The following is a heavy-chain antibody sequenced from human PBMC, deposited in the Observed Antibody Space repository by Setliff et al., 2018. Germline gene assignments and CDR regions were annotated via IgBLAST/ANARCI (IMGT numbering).Heavy chain of an antibody. V-gene: IGHV3-73*01. Sequence: LSLSCAASGFTFSGSAMYWVRQASGKGLEWVGRIRSKANSYATLYAASVKGRFIISRDDSKNTAYLQMNSLKTEDTAVYYCTSPRDGYDTFDIWGQGTMVTVSS. J-gene: IGHJ3*02. D-gene: IGHD5-12*01. CDR3: TSPRDGYDTFDI. CDR2: IRSKANSYAT. CDR1: GFTFSGSA.